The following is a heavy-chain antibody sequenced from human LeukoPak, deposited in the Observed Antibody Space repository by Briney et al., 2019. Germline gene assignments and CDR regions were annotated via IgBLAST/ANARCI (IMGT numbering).Heavy chain of an antibody. Sequence: PGGSLRLSCAASGFTFSTYWMSWVRQAPGKGLEWVANIKQDGSEKYYVDSVKGRFTISRDNAKTSLYLQMNSLRAEDTAVYYCAKGTLGANSDSDYWGQGTLVTVSS. V-gene: IGHV3-7*03. CDR2: IKQDGSEK. CDR3: AKGTLGANSDSDY. CDR1: GFTFSTYW. D-gene: IGHD1-26*01. J-gene: IGHJ4*02.